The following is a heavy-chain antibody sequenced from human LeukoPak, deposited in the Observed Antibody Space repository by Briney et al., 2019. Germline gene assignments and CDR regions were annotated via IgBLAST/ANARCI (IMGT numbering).Heavy chain of an antibody. CDR1: GFTFSDYY. D-gene: IGHD3-22*01. CDR2: ISSSGSTI. J-gene: IGHJ4*02. Sequence: PEGSLRLSCAASGFTFSDYYMSWIRQAPGKGLEWVSYISSSGSTIYYADSVKGLFTISRDNAKNSLYLQMNSLRAEDTAVYYCARDYYYDSSGYYGYWGQGTLVTVSS. CDR3: ARDYYYDSSGYYGY. V-gene: IGHV3-11*01.